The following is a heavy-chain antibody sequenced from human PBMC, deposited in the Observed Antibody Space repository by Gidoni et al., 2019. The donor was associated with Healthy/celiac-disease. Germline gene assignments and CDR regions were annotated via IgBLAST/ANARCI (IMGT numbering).Heavy chain of an antibody. CDR3: ARSGIGSGSYSKADY. CDR1: GFTFDDYG. Sequence: EVQLVESGGGVVRTGGSLRLSCEASGFTFDDYGMSWSRQAPGKGMVCVSCINWNVGSTGYADSVKGRFTISRDNAKNSLYLQMNSLRAEDTALYYCARSGIGSGSYSKADYWGQGTLVTVSS. V-gene: IGHV3-20*04. CDR2: INWNVGST. D-gene: IGHD3-10*01. J-gene: IGHJ4*02.